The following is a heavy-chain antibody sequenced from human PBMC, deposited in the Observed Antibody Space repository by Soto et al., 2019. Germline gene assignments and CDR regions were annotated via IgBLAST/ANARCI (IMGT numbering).Heavy chain of an antibody. CDR2: IYYSGST. J-gene: IGHJ4*02. D-gene: IGHD3-22*01. CDR1: GGSISSGDYY. CDR3: AGTYYYDSSGYYTLDLDY. Sequence: ASETLSLTCTVSGGSISSGDYYWSWIRQPPGKGLEWIGYIYYSGSTYYNPSLKSRVTISVDTSKNQFSLKLSSVTAADTAVYYCAGTYYYDSSGYYTLDLDYWGQGTLVTVSS. V-gene: IGHV4-30-4*01.